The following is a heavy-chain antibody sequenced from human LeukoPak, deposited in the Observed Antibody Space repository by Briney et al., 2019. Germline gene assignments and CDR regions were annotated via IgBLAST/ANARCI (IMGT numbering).Heavy chain of an antibody. CDR2: IYHSGST. CDR3: ARDGGAHVDTAMVP. CDR1: GYSISSGYY. J-gene: IGHJ5*02. Sequence: KTSETLSLTCTVSGYSISSGYYWGWIRQPPGKGLEWIGSIYHSGSTYYNPSLKSRVTISVDTSKNQFSLKLSSVTTADTAVYYCARDGGAHVDTAMVPWGQGTLVTVSS. V-gene: IGHV4-38-2*02. D-gene: IGHD5-18*01.